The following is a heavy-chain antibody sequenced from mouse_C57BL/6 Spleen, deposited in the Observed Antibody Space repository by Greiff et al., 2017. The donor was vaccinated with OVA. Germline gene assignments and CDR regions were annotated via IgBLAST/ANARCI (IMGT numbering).Heavy chain of an antibody. CDR2: INPNNGGT. J-gene: IGHJ1*03. CDR1: GYTFTDYN. Sequence: VQLQQSGPELVKPGASVKIPCKASGYTFTDYNMDWVKQSHGKSLEWIGDINPNNGGTIYNQKFKGKATLTVAKSSSTAYMERRRLTSEDTAVYDWARWKGNLGYFDVGGTGTTVTVSS. V-gene: IGHV1-18*01. D-gene: IGHD2-1*01. CDR3: ARWKGNLGYFDV.